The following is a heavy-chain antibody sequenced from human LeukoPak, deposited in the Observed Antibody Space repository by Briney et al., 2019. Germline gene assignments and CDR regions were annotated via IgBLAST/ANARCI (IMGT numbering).Heavy chain of an antibody. Sequence: GGSLRLSCAASGFTFSSYWMSWVRQAPGKGLEWVANIKQDGSEKYYVDSAKGRFTISRDNAKNSLYLQMNSLRAEDTAVYYCARGGYYAPAPDAFDIWGQGTMVTVSS. V-gene: IGHV3-7*01. CDR3: ARGGYYAPAPDAFDI. D-gene: IGHD3-10*01. CDR2: IKQDGSEK. J-gene: IGHJ3*02. CDR1: GFTFSSYW.